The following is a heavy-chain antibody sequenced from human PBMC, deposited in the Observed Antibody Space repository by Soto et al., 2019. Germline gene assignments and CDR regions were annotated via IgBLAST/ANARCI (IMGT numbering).Heavy chain of an antibody. J-gene: IGHJ6*02. Sequence: GGSLRLSCVASGFRFSRSAMGWIRQPPGRGLDWVSAISGTGGNTYFADSVEGRFAISRDNSKNTLYLQMNSLRAEDTAVYYCAKVRIDHYNGFDAWGQGTTVTVSS. D-gene: IGHD2-8*01. CDR1: GFRFSRSA. V-gene: IGHV3-23*01. CDR3: AKVRIDHYNGFDA. CDR2: ISGTGGNT.